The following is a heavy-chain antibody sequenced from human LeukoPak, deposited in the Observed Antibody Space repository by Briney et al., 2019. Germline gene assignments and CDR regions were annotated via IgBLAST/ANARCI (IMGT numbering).Heavy chain of an antibody. D-gene: IGHD2-2*01. CDR1: GYSFSGYY. CDR2: INPNSGGT. V-gene: IGHV1-2*02. CDR3: ARGGDVVVVPPANFPEFDY. J-gene: IGHJ4*02. Sequence: ASVKVSCKASGYSFSGYYVHWVRQAAGQGLEWTGWINPNSGGTNYAQNFQGGVTMTRDTSVSAAYMDLSRLRSDDTAVYYCARGGDVVVVPPANFPEFDYWGQGTLVTVSS.